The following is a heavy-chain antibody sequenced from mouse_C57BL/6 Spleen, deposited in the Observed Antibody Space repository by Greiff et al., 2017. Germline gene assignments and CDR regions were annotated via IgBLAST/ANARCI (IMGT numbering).Heavy chain of an antibody. J-gene: IGHJ4*01. D-gene: IGHD1-1*01. Sequence: EVKLVESGGGLVKPGGSLKLSCAASGFTFSDYGMHWVRQAPEKGLEWVAYISSGSSTIYYADTVKGRFTISRDNAKNTLFLQMTSLRSEDTAMYYCARAHYYGSSTGAMDYWGQGTSVTVSS. V-gene: IGHV5-17*01. CDR3: ARAHYYGSSTGAMDY. CDR1: GFTFSDYG. CDR2: ISSGSSTI.